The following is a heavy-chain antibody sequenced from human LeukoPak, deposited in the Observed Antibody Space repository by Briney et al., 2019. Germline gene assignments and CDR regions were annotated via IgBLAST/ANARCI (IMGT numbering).Heavy chain of an antibody. V-gene: IGHV3-74*03. Sequence: PGGSLRLSCAASGFTSSSAWMHWVRQAPGTGLVWVSRITDDATTTYADSVRGRFTISRDNAKNILCLQMNSLRAEDTAVYYCVRDRVGPDYWGQGTLVTVSS. J-gene: IGHJ4*02. CDR1: GFTSSSAW. CDR3: VRDRVGPDY. D-gene: IGHD1-26*01. CDR2: ITDDATT.